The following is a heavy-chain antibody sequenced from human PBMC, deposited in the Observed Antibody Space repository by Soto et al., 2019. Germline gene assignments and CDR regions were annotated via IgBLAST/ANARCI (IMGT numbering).Heavy chain of an antibody. V-gene: IGHV5-51*01. J-gene: IGHJ3*02. CDR3: ARRRDGGSYNAFDI. CDR1: GYTFSNYW. D-gene: IGHD1-26*01. CDR2: IYPGDFDT. Sequence: PGESLKISCKGSGYTFSNYWIDWVRQMPGKGLEWMGIIYPGDFDTRYSPSFQGHFTISVDKSITTAYLQWSSLKASDTAMYYCARRRDGGSYNAFDIWGQGTMVTVSS.